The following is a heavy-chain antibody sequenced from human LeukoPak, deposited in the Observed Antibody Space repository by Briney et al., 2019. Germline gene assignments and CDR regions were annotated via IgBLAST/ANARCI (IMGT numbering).Heavy chain of an antibody. CDR2: IWYDGSNK. Sequence: PGGSLRLSCAASGFTFSSYGMHWVRQAPGKGLEWVAVIWYDGSNKYYADSVKGRFTISRDNSKNTLYLQMNSLRAEDTAVYYCARYHSSGWYYFDYWGQGTLVTVSS. CDR3: ARYHSSGWYYFDY. J-gene: IGHJ4*02. CDR1: GFTFSSYG. V-gene: IGHV3-33*08. D-gene: IGHD6-19*01.